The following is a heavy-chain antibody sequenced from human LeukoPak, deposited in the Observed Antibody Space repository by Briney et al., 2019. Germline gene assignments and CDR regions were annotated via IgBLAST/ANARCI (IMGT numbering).Heavy chain of an antibody. CDR3: ARGSIMGARGVGDY. CDR2: ISYGGTNK. V-gene: IGHV3-30*03. Sequence: AGGSLRLSCAGSGFTFSNYDMHWVRQAPGKGPEWVGVISYGGTNKYYAASEKGRFTLARHNNKNTVYPQKNRPTAEDAAIYYRARGSIMGARGVGDYWGQRTTVTVSS. D-gene: IGHD1-26*01. J-gene: IGHJ4*02. CDR1: GFTFSNYD.